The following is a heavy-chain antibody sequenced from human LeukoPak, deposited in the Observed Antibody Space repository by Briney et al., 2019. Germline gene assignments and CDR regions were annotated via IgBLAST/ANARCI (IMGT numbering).Heavy chain of an antibody. J-gene: IGHJ4*02. Sequence: GGSLRLSCAASGSTFSIHGMNWVRQAPGKGLEWVSGIGPSGVITYYADSVRGRFTISRDNYKNTLYLQLNSLRAEDTAVYYCAKAHEGFHQNFDCWGQGTLVTVSS. V-gene: IGHV3-23*01. CDR2: IGPSGVIT. CDR1: GSTFSIHG. CDR3: AKAHEGFHQNFDC. D-gene: IGHD2/OR15-2a*01.